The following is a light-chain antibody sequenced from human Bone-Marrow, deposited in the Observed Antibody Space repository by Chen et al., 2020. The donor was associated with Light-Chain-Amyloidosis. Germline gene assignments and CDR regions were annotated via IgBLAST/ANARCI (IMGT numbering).Light chain of an antibody. CDR1: SSDVGGDNH. CDR3: SSYTITNTLV. V-gene: IGLV2-14*01. J-gene: IGLJ1*01. CDR2: EVT. Sequence: QSALTQPASVSGSPGQPTTISCTGTSSDVGGDNHVSWYQQHPDKAPKLMIYEVTNRPAWVPDRFSGSKSDNTASLTSSGLQTEDEADYFCSSYTITNTLVFGSGTRVTVL.